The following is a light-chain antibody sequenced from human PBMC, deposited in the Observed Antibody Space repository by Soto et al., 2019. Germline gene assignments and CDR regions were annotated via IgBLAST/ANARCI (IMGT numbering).Light chain of an antibody. V-gene: IGKV3-11*01. CDR2: GAS. CDR1: QDISNS. Sequence: EILMTQSPATLSLSPGERVTLSCRASQDISNSLAWYQQKPGQAPRLLIYGASTWATGIPARFSGGGSGTEFTLTISSLEPEDFAVFYCQHRSNWPETFGQGTKVDIK. CDR3: QHRSNWPET. J-gene: IGKJ1*01.